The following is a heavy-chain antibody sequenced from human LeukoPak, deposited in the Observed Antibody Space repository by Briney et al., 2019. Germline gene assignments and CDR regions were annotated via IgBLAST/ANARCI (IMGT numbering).Heavy chain of an antibody. J-gene: IGHJ6*03. CDR2: IYNRGST. CDR3: ARAPSRDYDSRYYYYMDV. Sequence: SETLSLTCTVSGGSISSYYWRWIRQPAGKGLEWIGRIYNRGSTNYNPSLKSRVTMSVDTSKNQFSLKLSSVTTADTAVYYCARAPSRDYDSRYYYYMDVWGKGTTVTGSS. D-gene: IGHD3-22*01. V-gene: IGHV4-4*07. CDR1: GGSISSYY.